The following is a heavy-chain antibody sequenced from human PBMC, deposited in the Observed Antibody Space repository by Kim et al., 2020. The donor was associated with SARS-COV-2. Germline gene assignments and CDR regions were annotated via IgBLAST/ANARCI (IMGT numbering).Heavy chain of an antibody. CDR3: ASSYSSSPGYYYGMDV. CDR1: GYSFTSYW. D-gene: IGHD6-6*01. J-gene: IGHJ6*02. V-gene: IGHV5-10-1*01. Sequence: GESLKISCKGSGYSFTSYWISWVRQMPGKGLEWMGRIDPSDSYTNYSPSFQGHVTISADKSISTAYLQWSSLKASDTAMYYCASSYSSSPGYYYGMDVWGQGTTVTVSS. CDR2: IDPSDSYT.